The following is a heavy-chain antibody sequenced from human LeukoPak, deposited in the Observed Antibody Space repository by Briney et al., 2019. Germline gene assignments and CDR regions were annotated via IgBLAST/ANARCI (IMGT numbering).Heavy chain of an antibody. D-gene: IGHD3-16*01. J-gene: IGHJ3*02. CDR3: AKDKGGGYGNDGFDI. CDR2: ISYDGSNQ. Sequence: GGSLRLSCAASGFTFSTYWMHWVRQAPGKGLEWVAVISYDGSNQYYADSVKGRFTISRDNSKNTLYLQMNSLRAEDTAVYYCAKDKGGGYGNDGFDIWGRGTMVTVSS. CDR1: GFTFSTYW. V-gene: IGHV3-30*18.